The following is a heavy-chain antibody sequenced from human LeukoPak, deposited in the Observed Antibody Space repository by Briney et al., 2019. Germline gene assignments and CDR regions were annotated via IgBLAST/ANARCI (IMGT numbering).Heavy chain of an antibody. Sequence: GGSLRPSCAASGFTFSSYEMNWVRQAPGKGLEWVSYISSSGSTIYYADSVKGRFTISRDNAKNSLYLQMNSLRAEDTAVYYCARDLWSTYSSGHRDRFDYWGQGTLVTVSS. CDR1: GFTFSSYE. J-gene: IGHJ4*02. CDR2: ISSSGSTI. V-gene: IGHV3-48*03. D-gene: IGHD6-19*01. CDR3: ARDLWSTYSSGHRDRFDY.